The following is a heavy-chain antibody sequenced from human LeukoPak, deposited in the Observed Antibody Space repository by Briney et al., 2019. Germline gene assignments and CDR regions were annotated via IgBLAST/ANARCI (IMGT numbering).Heavy chain of an antibody. D-gene: IGHD3-9*01. Sequence: SETLSLTCTVSGGSISSYYWSWIRQPPGKGLEWIGYIYYSGSTNYNPSLKSRVTISVDTSNNQFSLKLSSVTAADTAVYYCARSLTGGGGNYWGQGTLVTVSS. CDR2: IYYSGST. CDR1: GGSISSYY. CDR3: ARSLTGGGGNY. J-gene: IGHJ4*02. V-gene: IGHV4-59*01.